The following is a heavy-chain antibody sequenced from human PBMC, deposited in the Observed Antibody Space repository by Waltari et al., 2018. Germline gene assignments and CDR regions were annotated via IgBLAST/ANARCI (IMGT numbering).Heavy chain of an antibody. Sequence: QVQLQESGPGLVKPSETLSPTCTASGGPISSYSWGWIRQPPGKGLEWIGRIYTSGSTNYNPSLKSRVTMSVDTSKNQFSLKLSSVTAADTAVYYCARELMTSSGWYRGDYFDYWGQGTLVTISS. D-gene: IGHD6-19*01. J-gene: IGHJ4*02. CDR1: GGPISSYS. CDR3: ARELMTSSGWYRGDYFDY. V-gene: IGHV4-4*07. CDR2: IYTSGST.